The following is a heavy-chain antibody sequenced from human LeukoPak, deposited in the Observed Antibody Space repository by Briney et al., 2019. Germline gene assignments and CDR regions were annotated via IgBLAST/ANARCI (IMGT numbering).Heavy chain of an antibody. Sequence: PSETLSLTCTVSGGSISSSSYYWGWLRQPPGKGLEWIRSIDYSGSTYYYPSLKSRVTISVDTSKNQFSLKLSSVTAADTAVYYCARHNGDYRYWGQGTLVTVSS. CDR2: IDYSGST. J-gene: IGHJ4*02. V-gene: IGHV4-39*01. CDR3: ARHNGDYRY. D-gene: IGHD4-17*01. CDR1: GGSISSSSYY.